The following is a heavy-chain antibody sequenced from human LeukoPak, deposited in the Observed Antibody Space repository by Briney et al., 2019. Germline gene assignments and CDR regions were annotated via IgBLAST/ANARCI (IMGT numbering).Heavy chain of an antibody. J-gene: IGHJ4*02. V-gene: IGHV3-7*03. CDR2: IKQDGSEK. D-gene: IGHD7-27*01. CDR3: ARSGDLDY. Sequence: IKQDGSEKYYVDSVKGRFTISRDNAKNSLYLQMNSLRAEDTAVYYCARSGDLDYWGQGTLVTVSS.